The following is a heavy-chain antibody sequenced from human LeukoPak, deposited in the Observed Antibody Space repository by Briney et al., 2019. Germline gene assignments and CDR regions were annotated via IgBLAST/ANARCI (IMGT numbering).Heavy chain of an antibody. CDR1: AYSFTSYC. V-gene: IGHV5-51*01. J-gene: IGHJ6*02. D-gene: IGHD6-13*01. Sequence: GESLQISCKGSAYSFTSYCIGWVGQMPRKGLEWMGFIYPGDSDTRYCPSIQGQVTISADKSISTAYLQWSSLKASDTAMYYCARHSRDSSSRYPPYYYYYGMDVWGQGTTVTVSS. CDR2: IYPGDSDT. CDR3: ARHSRDSSSRYPPYYYYYGMDV.